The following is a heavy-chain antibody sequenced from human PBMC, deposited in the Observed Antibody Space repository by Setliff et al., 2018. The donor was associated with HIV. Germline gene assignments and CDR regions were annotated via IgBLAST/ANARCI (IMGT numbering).Heavy chain of an antibody. CDR3: ARGPKKGVDILPPDS. J-gene: IGHJ5*02. D-gene: IGHD3-3*01. CDR2: IVPVFRTV. CDR1: GGSFYTYA. Sequence: GASVKVSCKASGGSFYTYAFTWVRQAPGQGLGWVGGIVPVFRTVNYAQKLQGRVTITADESTSTSYMELNSLTSDDTAVYYCARGPKKGVDILPPDSWGQGTLVTVSS. V-gene: IGHV1-69*13.